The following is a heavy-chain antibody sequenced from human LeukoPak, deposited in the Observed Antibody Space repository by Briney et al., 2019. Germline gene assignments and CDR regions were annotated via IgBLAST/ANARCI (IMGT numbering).Heavy chain of an antibody. CDR2: ITSSSSYI. J-gene: IGHJ4*02. V-gene: IGHV3-21*01. CDR1: GFTFSRYS. Sequence: NTGGSLRLSCAASGFTFSRYSMNWVRQAPGKGLEWVSSITSSSSYIYYADSVKGRFTISRDNAKNSLYLQMNSLRAEDTAVYYCARVTGYRIEDYFDYWGQGTLVTVSS. CDR3: ARVTGYRIEDYFDY. D-gene: IGHD6-13*01.